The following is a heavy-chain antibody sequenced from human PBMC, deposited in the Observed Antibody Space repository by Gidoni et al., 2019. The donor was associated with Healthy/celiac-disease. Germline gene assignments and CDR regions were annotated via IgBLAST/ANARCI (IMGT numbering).Heavy chain of an antibody. CDR1: GFTFSSYA. J-gene: IGHJ6*02. V-gene: IGHV3-30-3*01. CDR3: ASLGTEYSSSDKGLENGMDV. Sequence: QVQLVESGGGVVKPGRSLRLSCAASGFTFSSYAMHWVRQAPGKGLGLVAVISYDGSNKYYADSVKGRFTISRDNSKNTLYLQMNSLRAEDTAVYYCASLGTEYSSSDKGLENGMDVWGQGTTVTVSS. CDR2: ISYDGSNK. D-gene: IGHD6-6*01.